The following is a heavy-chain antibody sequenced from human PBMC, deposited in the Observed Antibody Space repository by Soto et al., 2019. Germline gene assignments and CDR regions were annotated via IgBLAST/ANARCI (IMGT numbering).Heavy chain of an antibody. CDR1: GFTFSDYY. D-gene: IGHD6-13*01. J-gene: IGHJ5*02. Sequence: PGGSLRLSCAASGFTFSDYYMSWIRQAPGKGLEWVSYISSRTNYTNYADSVRGRFTISRDNAKNSLYLQMNSLRDEDTAVYYCARSVVSSTRFDPWGQGTLVTVSS. CDR2: ISSRTNYT. CDR3: ARSVVSSTRFDP. V-gene: IGHV3-11*06.